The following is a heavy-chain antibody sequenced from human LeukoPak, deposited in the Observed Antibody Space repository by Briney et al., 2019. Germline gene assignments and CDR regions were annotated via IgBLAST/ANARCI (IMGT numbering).Heavy chain of an antibody. V-gene: IGHV3-11*04. CDR3: SRRKYTAAFDI. CDR2: ISGGGTTI. Sequence: GGSLRLSCAASGFTFSDYYMSWFRQAPGKGLEWVSYISGGGTTIYYADSVKGRFTISRDNARNSLYLQMTSLRAGDTAVFYCSRRKYTAAFDIWGQGTMVTVSS. CDR1: GFTFSDYY. D-gene: IGHD5-18*01. J-gene: IGHJ3*02.